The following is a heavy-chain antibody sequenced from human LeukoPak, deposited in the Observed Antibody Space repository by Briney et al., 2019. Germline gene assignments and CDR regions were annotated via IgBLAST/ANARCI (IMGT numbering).Heavy chain of an antibody. CDR1: GFTFDDVA. CDR2: ITGDGYNT. J-gene: IGHJ4*02. Sequence: PGGSLRLSCAASGFTFDDVAMHWVRHVPGKGLEWVSPITGDGYNTYYGDSVKGRFTISRDNSKTSLYLHLNSLRTADSGLYYCVRGRDSSGYRLDYWGQGTQVTVSS. CDR3: VRGRDSSGYRLDY. D-gene: IGHD3-22*01. V-gene: IGHV3-43*02.